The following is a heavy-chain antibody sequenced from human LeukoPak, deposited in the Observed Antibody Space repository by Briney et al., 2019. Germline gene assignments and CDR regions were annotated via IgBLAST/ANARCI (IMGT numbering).Heavy chain of an antibody. CDR3: ARDLPGNWNVDY. D-gene: IGHD1-20*01. Sequence: ASVKVSCKASGYTFTGYYMHWVRQAPGQGLEWMGWINPNSGGTNYAQKFQGRVTMTRDTSISTAYMELSRLRSDDTAVYYCARDLPGNWNVDYWGQGTLVTVSS. V-gene: IGHV1-2*02. CDR1: GYTFTGYY. J-gene: IGHJ4*02. CDR2: INPNSGGT.